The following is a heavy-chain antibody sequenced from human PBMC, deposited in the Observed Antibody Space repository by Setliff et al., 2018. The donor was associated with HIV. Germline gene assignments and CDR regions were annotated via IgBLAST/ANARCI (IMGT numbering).Heavy chain of an antibody. D-gene: IGHD5-18*01. CDR2: VNTDGNSK. CDR1: GFTFDRYW. Sequence: PGGSVRLSCAASGFTFDRYWMHWVRQAPGEGLVWVSRVNTDGNSKTYADSVKDRFTISRDNSKNTLYLQMNSLRAEDTAVYYCARGGPGSSFGYDWFDPWGQGTPVTVSS. J-gene: IGHJ5*02. V-gene: IGHV3-74*01. CDR3: ARGGPGSSFGYDWFDP.